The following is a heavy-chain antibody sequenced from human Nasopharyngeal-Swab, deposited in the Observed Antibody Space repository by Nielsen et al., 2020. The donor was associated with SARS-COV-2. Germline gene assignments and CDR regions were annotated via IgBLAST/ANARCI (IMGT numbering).Heavy chain of an antibody. CDR3: TREDRYASGSFDH. V-gene: IGHV3-53*01. J-gene: IGHJ4*02. Sequence: WIRQPPGKGLEWVSVIYSGSGSYYADSVKGRFTISRDNFKNMLYLQMNSLRAEDTAMYYCTREDRYASGSFDHWGQGTLVTVSS. CDR2: IYSGSGS. D-gene: IGHD3-10*01.